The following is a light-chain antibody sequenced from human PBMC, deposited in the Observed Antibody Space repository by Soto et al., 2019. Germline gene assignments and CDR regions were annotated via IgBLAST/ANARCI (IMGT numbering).Light chain of an antibody. CDR2: DVS. CDR3: SSYTSSSTDYV. J-gene: IGLJ1*01. CDR1: SSGVGGYIY. Sequence: QSVLTQPASVSGSPGQSITISCTGTSSGVGGYIYVSWYQQHPGKAPKLMIYDVSNRPSGVSNRFSGSKSGNTASLTISGLQAEDEADYYCSSYTSSSTDYVFGTGTKVTVL. V-gene: IGLV2-14*01.